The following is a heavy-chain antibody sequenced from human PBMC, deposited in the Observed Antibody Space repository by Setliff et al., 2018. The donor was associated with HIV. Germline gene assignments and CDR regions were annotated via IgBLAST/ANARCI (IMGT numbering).Heavy chain of an antibody. J-gene: IGHJ4*02. Sequence: ASVKVSCKASGYTFTGYYMHWVRQAPGQGLEWMGWINPHSGDTNYAQKFQDRVTMTRDTSVNIAYMQLSKLRSDDTAVYYCARGSLLGYFDWLFPDWGQGTLVTVSS. V-gene: IGHV1-2*02. CDR3: ARGSLLGYFDWLFPD. CDR2: INPHSGDT. CDR1: GYTFTGYY. D-gene: IGHD3-9*01.